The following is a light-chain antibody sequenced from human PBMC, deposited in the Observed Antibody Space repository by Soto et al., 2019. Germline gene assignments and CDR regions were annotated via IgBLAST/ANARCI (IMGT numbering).Light chain of an antibody. CDR2: DVS. CDR1: SSDVGGYNY. CDR3: CSYAGSPRYV. J-gene: IGLJ1*01. Sequence: QSALTQPRSVSGSPGQSVTISCTGTSSDVGGYNYVSWYQQHPGKAPKVMIYDVSERPSGVPDRFSGSKSGNTASLTISGLQAEAEADYCCSYAGSPRYVFGTGTKLTVL. V-gene: IGLV2-11*01.